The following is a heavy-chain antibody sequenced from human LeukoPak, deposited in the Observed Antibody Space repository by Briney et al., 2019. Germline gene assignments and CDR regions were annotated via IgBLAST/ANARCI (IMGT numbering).Heavy chain of an antibody. V-gene: IGHV3-15*04. CDR2: IESKTDGGTT. CDR1: GFSFDDYG. D-gene: IGHD3-10*01. CDR3: TTYGSGRKFDY. Sequence: GGSLRLSCAASGFSFDDYGMSWVRQAPGKGLEWVGRIESKTDGGTTDYAAPVKGRFTISRDDSTNTLYLQMNSLKSEDTAAYYCTTYGSGRKFDYWGQGILVTVSS. J-gene: IGHJ4*02.